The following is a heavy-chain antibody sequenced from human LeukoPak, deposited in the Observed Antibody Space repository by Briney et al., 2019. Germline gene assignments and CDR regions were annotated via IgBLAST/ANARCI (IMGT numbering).Heavy chain of an antibody. Sequence: GGSLRLSCAASGFTLSSYWMSWVRQAPGKGLEWVANIKQDGSEKYYVDSVKGRFTISRDNAKNSLYLQMNSLRAEDTAVYYCARAKRGDYGSGIRNYYYYYMDVWGKGTTVTVSS. V-gene: IGHV3-7*01. CDR1: GFTLSSYW. D-gene: IGHD3-10*01. CDR3: ARAKRGDYGSGIRNYYYYYMDV. CDR2: IKQDGSEK. J-gene: IGHJ6*03.